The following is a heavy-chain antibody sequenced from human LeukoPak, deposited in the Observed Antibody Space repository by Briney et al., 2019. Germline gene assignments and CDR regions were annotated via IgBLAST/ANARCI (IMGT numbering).Heavy chain of an antibody. V-gene: IGHV1-2*02. Sequence: ASVKVSCKASGYTFTGYYMHWVRQAPGQGLEWMGWINPNSGGTNYAQKFQGRVTMTRDTSISTAYMELSGLRSDDTAVYYCARDSATVTTSGAFDIWGQGTMVTVSS. D-gene: IGHD4-17*01. CDR3: ARDSATVTTSGAFDI. J-gene: IGHJ3*02. CDR2: INPNSGGT. CDR1: GYTFTGYY.